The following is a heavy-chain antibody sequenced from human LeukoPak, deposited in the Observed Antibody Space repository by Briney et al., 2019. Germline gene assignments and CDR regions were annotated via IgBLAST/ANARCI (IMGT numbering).Heavy chain of an antibody. Sequence: ASVKVSCKVSGYTLTELSMHWVRQAPGKGLEWMGGFDPEDGETIYAQKFQGRVTMTEDTSTDTAYMELSSLRSEDTAVYYCATYSSSPTPTYYFDYWGQGILVTVSS. CDR2: FDPEDGET. J-gene: IGHJ4*02. V-gene: IGHV1-24*01. D-gene: IGHD6-6*01. CDR1: GYTLTELS. CDR3: ATYSSSPTPTYYFDY.